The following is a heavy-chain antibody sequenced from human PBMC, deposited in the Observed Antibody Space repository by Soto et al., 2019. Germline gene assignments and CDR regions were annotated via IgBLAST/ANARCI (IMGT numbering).Heavy chain of an antibody. V-gene: IGHV3-7*01. CDR1: GFTFGSYW. CDR2: IKPDGSAT. Sequence: EVQLVESGGGLVQPGGSLRLSCAVSGFTFGSYWMNWVRLIPGKGLEWVAYIKPDGSATYYVDSVKGRFTISRDNAKNSLYLQMNSLRVEDTYVYYCARAGYCGPGCYYYFDYWGQGTLVTVSS. CDR3: ARAGYCGPGCYYYFDY. J-gene: IGHJ4*02. D-gene: IGHD2-21*02.